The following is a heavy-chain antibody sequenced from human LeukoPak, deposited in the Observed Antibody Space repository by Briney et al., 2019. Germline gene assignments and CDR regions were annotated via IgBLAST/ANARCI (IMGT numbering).Heavy chain of an antibody. Sequence: PGGSLRLSCAASGFTFSSYGMHWVRQAPGKGLEWVAVIWYDGSNKYYADSVKGRFTISRDNSKNTLYLQMNSLRAEDTAVYYCARDPHCSGGSCYYGGYNWFDPWGQGTLVTVSS. CDR3: ARDPHCSGGSCYYGGYNWFDP. D-gene: IGHD2-15*01. V-gene: IGHV3-33*01. J-gene: IGHJ5*02. CDR1: GFTFSSYG. CDR2: IWYDGSNK.